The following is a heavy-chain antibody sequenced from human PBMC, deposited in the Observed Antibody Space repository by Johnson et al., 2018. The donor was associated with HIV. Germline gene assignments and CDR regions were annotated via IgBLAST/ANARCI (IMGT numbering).Heavy chain of an antibody. CDR2: ISSSGSTI. V-gene: IGHV3-11*04. Sequence: QVQLVESGGGLVKPGGSLRLSCAASGFTFSDYYMSWIRQAPGKGLEWVSYISSSGSTIYYADSVKGRFTISRANSKNTLYLQMNSLGAEDTAVYYCARDQGYDSSGFDAFDIWGQGTMVTVSS. CDR3: ARDQGYDSSGFDAFDI. J-gene: IGHJ3*02. CDR1: GFTFSDYY. D-gene: IGHD3-22*01.